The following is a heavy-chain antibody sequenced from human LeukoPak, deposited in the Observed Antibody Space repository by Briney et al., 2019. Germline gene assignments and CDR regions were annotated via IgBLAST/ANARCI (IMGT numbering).Heavy chain of an antibody. Sequence: ASVKVSCKASGYTFTSYDINWVRQATGQGLEWMGWMNPNSGNTGYAQKFQGRVTMTRNTSISTAYMELSSLRSEDTAVYHCARGVTMVRGVLYYYYYYMDVWGKGTTVTVSS. CDR3: ARGVTMVRGVLYYYYYYMDV. CDR2: MNPNSGNT. CDR1: GYTFTSYD. V-gene: IGHV1-8*01. D-gene: IGHD3-10*01. J-gene: IGHJ6*03.